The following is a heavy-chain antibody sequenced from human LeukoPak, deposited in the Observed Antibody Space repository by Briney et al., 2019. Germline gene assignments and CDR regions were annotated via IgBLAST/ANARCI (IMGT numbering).Heavy chain of an antibody. V-gene: IGHV4-39*01. D-gene: IGHD6-25*01. CDR1: GGSISSSSYY. Sequence: SETLSLTRTVSGGSISSSSYYWGWIRQPPGKGLEWIGSIYYSGSTYYNPSLKSRVTISVDTSKNQFSLKLSSVTAADTAVYYCARVRGAAAIDYWGQGTLVTVSS. J-gene: IGHJ4*02. CDR2: IYYSGST. CDR3: ARVRGAAAIDY.